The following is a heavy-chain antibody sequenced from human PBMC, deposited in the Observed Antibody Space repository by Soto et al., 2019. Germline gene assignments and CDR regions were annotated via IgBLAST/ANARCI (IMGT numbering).Heavy chain of an antibody. CDR2: INHSGST. V-gene: IGHV4-34*01. D-gene: IGHD6-19*01. CDR3: ARGLRYGSGWYVYYFDY. Sequence: SETLSLTCAVYGGSFSDYFWSWIRQPPGKGLEWIAEINHSGSTNYNPSLKSRVTISVDTSKNQLSLKVRSVTAADTAVYYCARGLRYGSGWYVYYFDYWGQGTLVTVSS. CDR1: GGSFSDYF. J-gene: IGHJ4*02.